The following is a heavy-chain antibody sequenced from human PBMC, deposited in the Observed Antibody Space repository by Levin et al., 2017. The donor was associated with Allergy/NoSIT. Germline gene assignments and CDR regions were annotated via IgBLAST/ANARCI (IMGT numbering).Heavy chain of an antibody. Sequence: GGSLRLSCAASGFTFSSYWMHWVRQAPGKGLLWVSRINSDGSNTKYADSVRGRFTISRDNAKNSMVLQMNSLRAEDTAVYYCVKGPVASSWYFDLWGRGTLVTVSS. CDR3: VKGPVASSWYFDL. V-gene: IGHV3-74*03. J-gene: IGHJ2*01. CDR2: INSDGSNT. CDR1: GFTFSSYW. D-gene: IGHD4-23*01.